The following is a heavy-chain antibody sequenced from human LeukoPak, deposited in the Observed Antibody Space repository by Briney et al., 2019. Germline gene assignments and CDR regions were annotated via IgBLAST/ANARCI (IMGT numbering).Heavy chain of an antibody. CDR2: ISSSSSTI. CDR1: GFTFSSYS. J-gene: IGHJ5*02. CDR3: ARGLRSSGWSYNWFDP. Sequence: PGGSLRLSCEASGFTFSSYSMNWVRRAPGKGLEWVSYISSSSSTIYYADSVKGRFTISRDNAKNSLYLQMNSLRAEDTAVYYCARGLRSSGWSYNWFDPWGQGTLVTVSS. D-gene: IGHD6-19*01. V-gene: IGHV3-48*04.